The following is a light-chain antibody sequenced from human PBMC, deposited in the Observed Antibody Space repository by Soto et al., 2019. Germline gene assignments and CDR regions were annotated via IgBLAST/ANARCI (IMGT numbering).Light chain of an antibody. CDR1: QSIDSY. CDR3: QQTYSTPLYT. CDR2: AVS. Sequence: EIQMTQSPSSLSASVGERVTITCRASQSIDSYLNWYQQKPGKAPKLLIYAVSNLQSGVPSRFSGSGSGTYFSLTVSSLQPEDSATYYCQQTYSTPLYTFGQGTKLEIK. V-gene: IGKV1-39*01. J-gene: IGKJ2*01.